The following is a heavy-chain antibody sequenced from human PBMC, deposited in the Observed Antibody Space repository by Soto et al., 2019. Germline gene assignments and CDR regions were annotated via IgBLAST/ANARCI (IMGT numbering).Heavy chain of an antibody. J-gene: IGHJ4*02. V-gene: IGHV4-31*03. CDR1: GGSLNIGNYY. D-gene: IGHD5-12*01. CDR3: ARDRYSGFQFDS. Sequence: PSETLSLTCTVSGGSLNIGNYYWSWTRQHPGKGLEWIGYIYHSGGTYYNPSLKSRLTISVDTSKNQFSLELSSVTAADTAVYYCARDRYSGFQFDSWGQGTLVTVSS. CDR2: IYHSGGT.